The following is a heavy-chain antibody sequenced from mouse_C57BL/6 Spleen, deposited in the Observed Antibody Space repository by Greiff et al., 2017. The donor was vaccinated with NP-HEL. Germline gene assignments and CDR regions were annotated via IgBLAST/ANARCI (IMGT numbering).Heavy chain of an antibody. D-gene: IGHD2-5*01. Sequence: EVKVVESGGGLVKPGGSLKLSCAASGFTFSSYAMSWVRQTPEKRLEWVATISDGGSYTYYPDNVKGRFTISRDNAKNNLYLQMSHLKSEDTAMYYCARDPHYSNYGAMDYWGQGTSVTVSS. CDR3: ARDPHYSNYGAMDY. CDR1: GFTFSSYA. V-gene: IGHV5-4*01. CDR2: ISDGGSYT. J-gene: IGHJ4*01.